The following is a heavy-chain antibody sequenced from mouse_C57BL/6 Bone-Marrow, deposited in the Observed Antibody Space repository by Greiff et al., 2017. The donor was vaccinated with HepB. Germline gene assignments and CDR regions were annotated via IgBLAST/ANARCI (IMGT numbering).Heavy chain of an antibody. CDR1: GFTFSDFY. V-gene: IGHV7-1*01. CDR3: ARDAPSYDYYAMDY. CDR2: SRNKANDYTT. J-gene: IGHJ4*01. D-gene: IGHD6-1*01. Sequence: EVMLVESGGGLVQSGRSLRLSCATSGFTFSDFYMEWVRQAPGKGLEWIAASRNKANDYTTEYSASVKGRFIVSRDTSQSILYLQMNALRAEDTAIYYCARDAPSYDYYAMDYWGQGTSVTVSS.